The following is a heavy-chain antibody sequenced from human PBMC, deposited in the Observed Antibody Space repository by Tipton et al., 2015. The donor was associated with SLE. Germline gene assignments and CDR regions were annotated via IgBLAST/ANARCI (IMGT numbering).Heavy chain of an antibody. Sequence: TLSLTCTVSGGSISGHYWSWIRQPPGRGLEWIGDLYYTGITDYNPSLKSRVTISVDTSKNQFSLKLRSVTAADTAVYFCARYYCTTTRCYYFDYWGRGTLFTVSS. CDR1: GGSISGHY. D-gene: IGHD2-2*01. V-gene: IGHV4-59*11. CDR2: LYYTGIT. CDR3: ARYYCTTTRCYYFDY. J-gene: IGHJ4*02.